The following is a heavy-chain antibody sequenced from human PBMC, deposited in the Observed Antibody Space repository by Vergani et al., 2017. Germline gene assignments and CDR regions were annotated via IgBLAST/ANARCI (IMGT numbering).Heavy chain of an antibody. CDR3: ARVFRGSAARDY. CDR1: GGTFSSYT. J-gene: IGHJ4*02. CDR2: IIPILDIA. Sequence: QVQLVQSGAEVKKPGSSVKVSCKASGGTFSSYTISWVRQAPGQGLEWMGRIIPILDIANYAQKFEGRVTITADKSTSTVYMELSSLRSEDTAVYSCARVFRGSAARDYWGQGTLVTVSS. D-gene: IGHD3-3*01. V-gene: IGHV1-69*02.